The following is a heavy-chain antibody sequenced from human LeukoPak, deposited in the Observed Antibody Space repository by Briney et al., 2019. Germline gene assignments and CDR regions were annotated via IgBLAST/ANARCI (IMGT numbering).Heavy chain of an antibody. J-gene: IGHJ4*02. CDR3: ARGRARMTRAYFDY. D-gene: IGHD5-12*01. CDR2: INHSGST. V-gene: IGHV4-34*01. Sequence: SETLSLTCAVYGGSFSGYYWSWIRQPPGKGLEWIGEINHSGSTNYNPSLKSRVTISVDTSKNQFSLELSSVTAADTAVYYCARGRARMTRAYFDYWGQGTLVTVSS. CDR1: GGSFSGYY.